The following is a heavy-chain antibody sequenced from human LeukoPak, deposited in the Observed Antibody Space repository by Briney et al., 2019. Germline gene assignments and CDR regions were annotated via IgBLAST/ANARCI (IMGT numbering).Heavy chain of an antibody. CDR3: ASLPRNWRAEPFDY. D-gene: IGHD1-1*01. J-gene: IGHJ4*02. CDR2: ILHSGDT. V-gene: IGHV4-4*02. CDR1: GGSISRSNW. Sequence: PSETLSLTCAVSGGSISRSNWWSWVRQPPGKGLEWIGDILHSGDTNYNPSLKSRVTISVDTSKNQFSLKLSSVTAADTAVYYCASLPRNWRAEPFDYWGQGTLVTVSS.